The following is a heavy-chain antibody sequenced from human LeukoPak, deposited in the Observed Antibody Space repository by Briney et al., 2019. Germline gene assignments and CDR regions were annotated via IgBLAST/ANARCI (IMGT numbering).Heavy chain of an antibody. J-gene: IGHJ4*02. D-gene: IGHD3-3*01. CDR3: ARVKRVVTPCFDY. CDR1: GGTFSSYA. Sequence: GASVKVSCKASGGTFSSYAISWVRQAPGQGLNWMGGIIPIFGTTNYTQTFQGRVTITADKSTTTVYMELSRLRSEDTAVYYCARVKRVVTPCFDYWGQGTLVTVSS. CDR2: IIPIFGTT. V-gene: IGHV1-69*06.